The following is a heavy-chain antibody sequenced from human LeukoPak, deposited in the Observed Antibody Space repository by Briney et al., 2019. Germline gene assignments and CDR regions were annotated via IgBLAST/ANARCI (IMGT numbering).Heavy chain of an antibody. CDR1: GFTFSSYG. CDR2: ISYDGSNK. CDR3: AKGKGSRGYSYGYGDY. V-gene: IGHV3-30*18. Sequence: GGSLRLSCAASGFTFSSYGMHWVRQAPGKGLEWVAVISYDGSNKYYADSVKGRFTISRDNSKNTLYLQMNSLRAEDTAVYYCAKGKGSRGYSYGYGDYWGQGTLVTVSS. D-gene: IGHD5-18*01. J-gene: IGHJ4*02.